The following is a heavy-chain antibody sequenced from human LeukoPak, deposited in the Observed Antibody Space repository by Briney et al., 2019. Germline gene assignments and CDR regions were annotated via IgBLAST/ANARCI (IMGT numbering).Heavy chain of an antibody. CDR3: ARTRDSSGYYVFDL. V-gene: IGHV4-39*01. J-gene: IGHJ3*01. CDR2: IFYSGST. CDR1: GDSISSSSYY. D-gene: IGHD3-22*01. Sequence: SETLSLTCTVSGDSISSSSYYWAWIRQPPGKGLEWIGSIFYSGSTYYNPSLKSRVTTSEDTSKNQFSLKLSSVAAADTAVYYCARTRDSSGYYVFDLWGQGTMVTVSS.